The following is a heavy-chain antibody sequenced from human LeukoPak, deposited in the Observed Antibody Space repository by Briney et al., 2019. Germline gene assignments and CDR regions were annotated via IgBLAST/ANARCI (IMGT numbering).Heavy chain of an antibody. J-gene: IGHJ4*02. CDR3: ARGGSRSPSPGDY. CDR1: GYAFTSYF. CDR2: IHPSGGST. D-gene: IGHD2-2*01. V-gene: IGHV1-46*01. Sequence: ASVKVSCKASGYAFTSYFVHWVRQAPGQGLEWMGMIHPSGGSTTYAQKFQGRATLTRDTSTSTVYTDLSSLGSEDTAVYYCARGGSRSPSPGDYWGQGTLVTVSS.